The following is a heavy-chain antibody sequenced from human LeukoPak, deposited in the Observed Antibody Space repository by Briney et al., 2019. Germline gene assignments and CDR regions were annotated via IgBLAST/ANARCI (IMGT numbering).Heavy chain of an antibody. V-gene: IGHV3-48*03. CDR3: ARDGVDSSDWHNYGMDV. D-gene: IGHD6-25*01. CDR2: IGSSGSTM. Sequence: GGSLRLSCAASGFIFSNYEMNWVRQAPGKGLEWVSYIGSSGSTMYYADSVKGRFTISRDNAKNSLYLQMSGLRAVDTAVYYCARDGVDSSDWHNYGMDVWGKGTTVTVSS. CDR1: GFIFSNYE. J-gene: IGHJ6*04.